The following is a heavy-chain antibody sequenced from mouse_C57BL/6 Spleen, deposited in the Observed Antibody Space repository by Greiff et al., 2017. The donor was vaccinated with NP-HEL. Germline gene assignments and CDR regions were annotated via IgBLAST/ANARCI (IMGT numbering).Heavy chain of an antibody. D-gene: IGHD1-1*01. CDR2: IYPGSGST. Sequence: VQLQQSGAELVKPGASVKMSCKASGYTFTSYWITWVKQRPGQGLEWIGDIYPGSGSTNYNEKFKSKATLTVDTSSSTAYMQLSSLTSEDSAVYYCAKSTVVAPYYAMDYWGQGTSVTVSS. J-gene: IGHJ4*01. CDR1: GYTFTSYW. V-gene: IGHV1-55*01. CDR3: AKSTVVAPYYAMDY.